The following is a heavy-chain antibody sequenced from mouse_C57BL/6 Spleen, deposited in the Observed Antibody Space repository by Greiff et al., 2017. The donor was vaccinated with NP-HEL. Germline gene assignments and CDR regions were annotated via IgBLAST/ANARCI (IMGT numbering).Heavy chain of an antibody. CDR1: GFTFSDYY. V-gene: IGHV5-16*01. Sequence: EVKLVESEGGLVQPGSSMKLSCTASGFTFSDYYMAWVRQVPEKGLEWVANINYDGSSTYYLDSLKSRFIISRDNAKNILYLQMSSLKSEDTATYYCAREALLRGYFDVWGTGTTVTVSS. D-gene: IGHD1-1*01. J-gene: IGHJ1*03. CDR2: INYDGSST. CDR3: AREALLRGYFDV.